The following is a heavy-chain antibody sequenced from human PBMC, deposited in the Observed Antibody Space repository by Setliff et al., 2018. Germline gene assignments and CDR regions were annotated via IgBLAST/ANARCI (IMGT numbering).Heavy chain of an antibody. D-gene: IGHD1-26*01. CDR2: ITAGKGDT. J-gene: IGHJ6*02. CDR1: GYTSATNA. V-gene: IGHV1-3*01. CDR3: AGSVGGSPNYYGLNV. Sequence: VASVKVSCKASGYTSATNALHWLRQAPGQRLEWMGWITAGKGDTKYSQRFQGRVTFTRETSANTAYMELSSLTSEDTALYYCAGSVGGSPNYYGLNVWGQGTTVTVSS.